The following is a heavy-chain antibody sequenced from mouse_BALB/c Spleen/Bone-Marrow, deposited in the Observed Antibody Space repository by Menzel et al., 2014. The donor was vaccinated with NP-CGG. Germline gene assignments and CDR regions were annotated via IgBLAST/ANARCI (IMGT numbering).Heavy chain of an antibody. V-gene: IGHV5-17*02. D-gene: IGHD2-10*02. J-gene: IGHJ2*01. CDR2: ISSGSSTI. Sequence: EVQLQESGGGLVQPGGSRKLSCAASGFTFSSFGVHWVRQPPEKGLEWVAYISSGSSTIYYADTVKGRFTISRDNPKNTLFLQMTSLRSEDTAMYYCARGKYGYDYWGQGTTLTVSS. CDR1: GFTFSSFG. CDR3: ARGKYGYDY.